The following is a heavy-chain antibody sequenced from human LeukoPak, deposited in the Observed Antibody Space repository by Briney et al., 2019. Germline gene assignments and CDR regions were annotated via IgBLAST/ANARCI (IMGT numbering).Heavy chain of an antibody. CDR2: INTDWSRT. Sequence: GGSLRLSCAASGFTFSSYSMHWVRQAPGKGLVWASHINTDWSRTTYADSVKGRFTISRDNAKNTLYLQMNSLRAEDTAVYYCARGRTTGYGDYVSYWGQGTLVTVSS. CDR1: GFTFSSYS. CDR3: ARGRTTGYGDYVSY. J-gene: IGHJ4*02. D-gene: IGHD4-17*01. V-gene: IGHV3-74*03.